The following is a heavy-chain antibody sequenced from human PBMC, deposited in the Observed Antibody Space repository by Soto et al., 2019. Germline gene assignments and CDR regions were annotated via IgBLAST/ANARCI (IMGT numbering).Heavy chain of an antibody. CDR1: GFTFSSYA. V-gene: IGHV3-30-3*01. D-gene: IGHD1-20*01. CDR2: ISYDGSNK. J-gene: IGHJ4*02. CDR3: ARDFFITGPIDY. Sequence: PGGSLRLSCAASGFTFSSYAMHWVRQAPGKGLEWVAVISYDGSNKYYADSVKGRFTISRDNSKNTLYLQMNSLRAEDTAMYYCARDFFITGPIDYWGQGSLVCVSS.